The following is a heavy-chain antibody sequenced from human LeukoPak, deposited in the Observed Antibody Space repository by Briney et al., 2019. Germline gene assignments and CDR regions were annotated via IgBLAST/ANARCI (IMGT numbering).Heavy chain of an antibody. J-gene: IGHJ4*02. CDR3: ARGRLTTL. CDR1: GDPFIIYV. D-gene: IGHD4-11*01. V-gene: IGHV1-8*01. Sequence: ASVTVSCKASGDPFIIYVVHWGRQAAGQGLEWLGWMKPKGIAAGYSQKFQKRVTLTMETSTRTAHQELSSLRSEDTGVYYCARGRLTTLWGQGTLVTVSS. CDR2: MKPKGIAA.